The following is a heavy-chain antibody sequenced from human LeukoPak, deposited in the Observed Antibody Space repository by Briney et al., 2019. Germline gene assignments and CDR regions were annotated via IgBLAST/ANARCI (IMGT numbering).Heavy chain of an antibody. Sequence: SETLSLTCAVYGGSFSGYYWSWIRQPPGKGLEWIGEINHSGSTNYNPSLKSRVTISVDTSKNQFSLKLSSVTAADTAVYYCARGRGSGYLFDYWGQGTLVTVPS. CDR2: INHSGST. CDR1: GGSFSGYY. D-gene: IGHD3-22*01. V-gene: IGHV4-34*01. J-gene: IGHJ4*02. CDR3: ARGRGSGYLFDY.